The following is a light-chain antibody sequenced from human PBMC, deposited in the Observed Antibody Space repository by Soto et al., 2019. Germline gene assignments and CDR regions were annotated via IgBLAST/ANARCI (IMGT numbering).Light chain of an antibody. Sequence: QSALAQPASVSGSPGQSITISCAGTNRDVGGYNYVSWYQQYPGKAPKLIIYEVTYRPSGVYNRFSGSKSGNTASLTISGLQAEDEADYYCSSYSSSSALDVIYGGGTQLTVL. CDR3: SSYSSSSALDVI. J-gene: IGLJ2*01. CDR2: EVT. CDR1: NRDVGGYNY. V-gene: IGLV2-14*01.